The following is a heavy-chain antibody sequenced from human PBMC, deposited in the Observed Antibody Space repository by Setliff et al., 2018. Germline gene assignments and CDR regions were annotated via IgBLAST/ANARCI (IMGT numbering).Heavy chain of an antibody. D-gene: IGHD2-21*01. Sequence: GGSLSLSCAASGFTFRDYTMAWVRQAPGKGLEWVAGVIQVGNGYYADSMKGRSVISRXXXRNXXFXXXXXXXXXXXXTXYCVKDRVNDGVWDFDSWGQGIVVTVSS. CDR3: VKDRVNDGVWDFDS. CDR2: VIQVGNG. CDR1: GFTFRDYT. V-gene: IGHV3-23*01. J-gene: IGHJ4*02.